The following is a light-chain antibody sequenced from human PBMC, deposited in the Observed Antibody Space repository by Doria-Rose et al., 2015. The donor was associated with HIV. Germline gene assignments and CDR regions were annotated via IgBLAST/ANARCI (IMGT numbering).Light chain of an antibody. CDR1: SNIGAGF. V-gene: IGKV3-20*01. CDR2: DGS. Sequence: VLTQPPSVSGAPGQRVAISCTGSSSNIGAGFDVNWYQQKPGQAPSLLIYDGSTRATGIPDRFSASGSGTDFTLTINRLEPEDFALYYCHQYGTSWTFGQGTKVEI. CDR3: HQYGTSWT. J-gene: IGKJ1*01.